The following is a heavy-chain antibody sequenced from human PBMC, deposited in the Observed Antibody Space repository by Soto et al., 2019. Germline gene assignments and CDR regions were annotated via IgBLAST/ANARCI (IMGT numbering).Heavy chain of an antibody. D-gene: IGHD3-3*02. J-gene: IGHJ4*02. V-gene: IGHV3-30*18. Sequence: PGGSLRLSCVAYGFIFSSYGMHWVRQAPGKGLEWVAVISYDGSNKYYADSVKGRFTISRDNSKNTLYLQMNSLRAEDTAVYYCAKVAHSSGTFDYWGQGTLVTSPQ. CDR1: GFIFSSYG. CDR3: AKVAHSSGTFDY. CDR2: ISYDGSNK.